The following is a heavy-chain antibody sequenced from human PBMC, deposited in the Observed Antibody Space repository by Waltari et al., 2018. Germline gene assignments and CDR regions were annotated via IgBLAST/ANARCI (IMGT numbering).Heavy chain of an antibody. Sequence: EVQLVESGGGLVQTGGSLSLALPASGCPFSSFWIEWARQTPGKGLEWVANIKQDGSEQNYVDSVKGRFTISRDNANNSLHLQMHSLRAEDTAVYSCARESSSFSNYISYGMDVWGQGTTVTVAS. V-gene: IGHV3-7*01. CDR3: ARESSSFSNYISYGMDV. J-gene: IGHJ6*02. CDR2: IKQDGSEQ. CDR1: GCPFSSFW. D-gene: IGHD4-4*01.